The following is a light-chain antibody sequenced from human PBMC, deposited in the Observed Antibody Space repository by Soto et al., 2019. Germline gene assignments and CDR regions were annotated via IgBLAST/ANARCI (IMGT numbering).Light chain of an antibody. Sequence: QSALTQPASVSGSPGQSITISCTGTGSDVGGYKYVSWYQHHPGKAPQLIIYEVSNRPSGVSNRFSGSKSGNTASLTISGLQAEDEADYYCSSYTSSTTVVLFGGGTKVTVL. V-gene: IGLV2-14*01. CDR2: EVS. CDR3: SSYTSSTTVVL. J-gene: IGLJ3*02. CDR1: GSDVGGYKY.